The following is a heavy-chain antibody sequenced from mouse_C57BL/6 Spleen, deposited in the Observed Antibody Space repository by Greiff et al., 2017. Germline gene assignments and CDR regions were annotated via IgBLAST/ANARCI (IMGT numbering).Heavy chain of an antibody. D-gene: IGHD2-12*01. CDR3: ARGSYDGQYYAMGC. CDR2: IDPSDSYT. J-gene: IGHJ4*01. Sequence: QVQLQQPGAELVRPGTSVKLSCKASGYTFTSYWMHWVKQRPGQGLEWIGVIDPSDSYTNYNQKFKGKATLTVDTSSSTAYMQLSSLTSEDSAVYYCARGSYDGQYYAMGCWGQGTSVTVSS. CDR1: GYTFTSYW. V-gene: IGHV1-59*01.